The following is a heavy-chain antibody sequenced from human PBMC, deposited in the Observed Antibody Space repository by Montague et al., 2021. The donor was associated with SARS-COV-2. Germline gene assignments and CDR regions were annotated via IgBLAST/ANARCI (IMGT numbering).Heavy chain of an antibody. Sequence: SETLSLTCTVSGGSISSYYWSWIRQPPGKGLEWIGYIYYSGSNNYNPSLKSRVTISVDTSKNQFSLKLSSVTAADTAVYYCARLGRGYSYAQSAFDIWGQGTMVTVSS. CDR1: GGSISSYY. CDR3: ARLGRGYSYAQSAFDI. D-gene: IGHD5-18*01. CDR2: IYYSGSN. J-gene: IGHJ3*02. V-gene: IGHV4-59*08.